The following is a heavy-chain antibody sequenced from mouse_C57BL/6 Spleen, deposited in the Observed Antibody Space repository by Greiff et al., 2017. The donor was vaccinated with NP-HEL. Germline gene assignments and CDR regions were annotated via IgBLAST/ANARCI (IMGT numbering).Heavy chain of an antibody. CDR2: IYPGDGDT. J-gene: IGHJ2*01. CDR3: ARFYGSSYY. V-gene: IGHV1-82*01. Sequence: VQLQESGPELVKPGASVKISCKASGYAFSSSWMNWVKQRPGKGLEWIGRIYPGDGDTNYNGKFKGKATLTADKSSSTAYMQLSSLTSEDSAVYFCARFYGSSYYWGQGTTRTVSS. CDR1: GYAFSSSW. D-gene: IGHD1-1*01.